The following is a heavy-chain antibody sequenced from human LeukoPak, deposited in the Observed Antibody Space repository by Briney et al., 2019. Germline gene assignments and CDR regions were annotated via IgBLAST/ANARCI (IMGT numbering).Heavy chain of an antibody. CDR1: GYTFATYG. CDR2: ISAYNGHR. V-gene: IGHV1-18*01. J-gene: IGHJ4*02. CDR3: ARDQGGGNCDF. Sequence: ASVKVSCKASGYTFATYGFSWVRQAPGQGLEWMGWISAYNGHRTYAQNFQDRVSMTTDSSTNTAYMELRSLRPDDTAVYYCARDQGGGNCDFWGQGSLVTVSS. D-gene: IGHD2-21*01.